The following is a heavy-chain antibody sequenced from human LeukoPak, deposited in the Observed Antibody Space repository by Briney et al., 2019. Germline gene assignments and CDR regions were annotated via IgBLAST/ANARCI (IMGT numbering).Heavy chain of an antibody. D-gene: IGHD3-22*01. V-gene: IGHV4-39*07. CDR2: IYYSGST. Sequence: NPSETLSLTCTVSGGSISSSSYYWGWIRQPPGKGLEWIGSIYYSGSTYYNPSLKSRVTMSVDGSENQFSLKLSSVTAADTAVYYCARGDYSDNPLDYWGQGTLVTVSS. J-gene: IGHJ4*02. CDR1: GGSISSSSYY. CDR3: ARGDYSDNPLDY.